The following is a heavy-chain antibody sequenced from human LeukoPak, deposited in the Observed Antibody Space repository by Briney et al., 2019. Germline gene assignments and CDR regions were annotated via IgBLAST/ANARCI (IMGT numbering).Heavy chain of an antibody. Sequence: GGSLRLSCAASGFTFSSYATHWVRQAPGKGLEYVSAISSNGGSTYYANSVKGRFTISRDNSKNTLYLQMGSLRAEDMAVYYCARDGGYCSSTSCYRRPLDYWGQGTLVTVSS. CDR1: GFTFSSYA. CDR3: ARDGGYCSSTSCYRRPLDY. V-gene: IGHV3-64*01. D-gene: IGHD2-2*03. CDR2: ISSNGGST. J-gene: IGHJ4*02.